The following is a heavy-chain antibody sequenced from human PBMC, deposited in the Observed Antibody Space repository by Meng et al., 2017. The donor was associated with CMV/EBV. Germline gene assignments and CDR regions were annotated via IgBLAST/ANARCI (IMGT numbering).Heavy chain of an antibody. Sequence: LSLTRAGSGFTFSRYAMDWVRQGPGKGLEWVTFIENDGSNKYYADSVKGRFTISRDNFKNTVHLQMNSLRAEDTALYYCVKFFRWDQPDDAFDIWGHGTMVTVSS. CDR3: VKFFRWDQPDDAFDI. V-gene: IGHV3-30*02. CDR2: IENDGSNK. CDR1: GFTFSRYA. D-gene: IGHD1-26*01. J-gene: IGHJ3*02.